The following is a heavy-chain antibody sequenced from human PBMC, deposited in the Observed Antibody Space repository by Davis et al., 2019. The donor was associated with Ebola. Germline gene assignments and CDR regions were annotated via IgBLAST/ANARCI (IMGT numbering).Heavy chain of an antibody. D-gene: IGHD6-13*01. CDR2: IYSGGST. CDR3: AKDRIAAAGANWYFDL. CDR1: GFTVSSNY. Sequence: GGSLRLSCAASGFTVSSNYMSWVRQAPGKGLEWVSVIYSGGSTYYADSVKGRFTISRHNSKNTLYLQMNSLRAEDTALYYCAKDRIAAAGANWYFDLWGRGTLVTVSS. V-gene: IGHV3-53*04. J-gene: IGHJ2*01.